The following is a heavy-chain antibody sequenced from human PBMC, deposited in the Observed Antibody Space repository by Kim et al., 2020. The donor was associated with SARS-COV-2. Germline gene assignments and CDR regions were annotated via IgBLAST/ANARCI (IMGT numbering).Heavy chain of an antibody. CDR3: ARDLGGSGSYPEGPDY. D-gene: IGHD3-10*01. CDR1: GFTFSSYA. CDR2: ISYDGSNK. Sequence: GGSLRLSCAASGFTFSSYAMHWVRQAPGKGLEWVAVISYDGSNKYYADSVKGRFTISRDNSKNTLYLQMNSLRAEDTAVYYCARDLGGSGSYPEGPDYWGQGTLVTVSS. V-gene: IGHV3-30-3*01. J-gene: IGHJ4*02.